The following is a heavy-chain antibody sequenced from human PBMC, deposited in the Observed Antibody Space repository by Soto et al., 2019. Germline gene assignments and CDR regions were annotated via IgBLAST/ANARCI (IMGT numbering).Heavy chain of an antibody. Sequence: PSETLSLTCTVSGGSISSYYWNWIRQPAGKGLEWIGRIYTSGSTNYNPSLKSRVTMSVDTSKNQFSLKLSSVTAADTAVYYCARGIVATKYYFDYWGQGTLVTVSS. V-gene: IGHV4-4*07. J-gene: IGHJ4*02. CDR2: IYTSGST. D-gene: IGHD5-12*01. CDR1: GGSISSYY. CDR3: ARGIVATKYYFDY.